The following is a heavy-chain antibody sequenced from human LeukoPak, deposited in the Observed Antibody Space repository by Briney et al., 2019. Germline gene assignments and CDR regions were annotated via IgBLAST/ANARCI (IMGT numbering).Heavy chain of an antibody. D-gene: IGHD6-6*01. CDR1: GFTFSSYE. J-gene: IGHJ4*02. CDR2: ISSSGSTI. V-gene: IGHV3-48*03. Sequence: GSLRLSCTASGFTFSSYEMNWVRQAPGKGLEWVSYISSSGSTIYYADSVKGRFTISRDNAKNSLYLQMNSLRAEDTAVYYCARTRPEYSSYFDYWGQGTLVTVSS. CDR3: ARTRPEYSSYFDY.